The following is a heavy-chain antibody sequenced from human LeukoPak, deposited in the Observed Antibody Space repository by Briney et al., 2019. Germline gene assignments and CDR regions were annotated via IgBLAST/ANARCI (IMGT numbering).Heavy chain of an antibody. D-gene: IGHD2-2*01. V-gene: IGHV1-18*01. CDR3: ARGGLGPAAIIDYYYYMDV. Sequence: ASVKVSCKASGYTFTSYGISWVRQAPGQGLEWMGWISAYNGNTNYAQKLQGRVTMTTDTSTSTAYMELRGLRSDDTAVYYCARGGLGPAAIIDYYYYMDVWGKGTTVTVSS. CDR2: ISAYNGNT. J-gene: IGHJ6*03. CDR1: GYTFTSYG.